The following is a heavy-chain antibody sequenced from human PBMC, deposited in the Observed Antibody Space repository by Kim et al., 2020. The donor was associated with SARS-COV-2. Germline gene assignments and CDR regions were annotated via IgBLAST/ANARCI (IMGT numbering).Heavy chain of an antibody. CDR3: ARGTYYYDSSGYFPFDY. Sequence: LKSRVTISVDTSKNQFSLKLSSVTAADTAVYYCARGTYYYDSSGYFPFDYWGQGTLVTVSS. V-gene: IGHV4-31*02. D-gene: IGHD3-22*01. J-gene: IGHJ4*02.